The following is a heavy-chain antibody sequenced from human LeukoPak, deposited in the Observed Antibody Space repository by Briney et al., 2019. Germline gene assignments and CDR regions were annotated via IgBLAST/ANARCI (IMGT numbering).Heavy chain of an antibody. D-gene: IGHD1-26*01. V-gene: IGHV1-8*02. J-gene: IGHJ3*02. Sequence: ASVKVSCKASGYTFTSYGISWVRQATVQGLEWMGWMNPNSGNTGYAQKFQGRVTMTRNTSISTAYMELSSLRSEDTAVYYCARVGAAIEEAFDIWGQGTMVTVSS. CDR3: ARVGAAIEEAFDI. CDR1: GYTFTSYG. CDR2: MNPNSGNT.